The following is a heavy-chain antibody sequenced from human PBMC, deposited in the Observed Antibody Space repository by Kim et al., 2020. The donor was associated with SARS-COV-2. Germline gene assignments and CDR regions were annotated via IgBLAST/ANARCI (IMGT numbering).Heavy chain of an antibody. J-gene: IGHJ2*01. Sequence: GGSLRLSCAASGFTFSSYWMSWVRQAPGKGLEWVANIKQDGSEKYYVDSVKGRFTISRDNAKNSLYLQMNSLRAEDTAVYYCARDLSTMVRGVSYWYFDLWGRGTLVTVSS. CDR2: IKQDGSEK. CDR1: GFTFSSYW. D-gene: IGHD3-10*01. V-gene: IGHV3-7*01. CDR3: ARDLSTMVRGVSYWYFDL.